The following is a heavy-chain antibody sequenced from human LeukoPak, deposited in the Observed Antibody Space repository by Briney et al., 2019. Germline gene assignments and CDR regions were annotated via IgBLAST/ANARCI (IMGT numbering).Heavy chain of an antibody. CDR1: GFTFSSYG. J-gene: IGHJ4*02. CDR3: AKDRRACSSSSCYYRFDY. CDR2: IRYDGSNK. D-gene: IGHD2-2*01. Sequence: PGGSLRLPCAASGFTFSSYGMHWVRQAPGKGLEWVAFIRYDGSNKYYADSVKGRFTVSRDNSKNTMYLQMNSLRAEDTAVYYCAKDRRACSSSSCYYRFDYWGQGTLVTVSS. V-gene: IGHV3-30*02.